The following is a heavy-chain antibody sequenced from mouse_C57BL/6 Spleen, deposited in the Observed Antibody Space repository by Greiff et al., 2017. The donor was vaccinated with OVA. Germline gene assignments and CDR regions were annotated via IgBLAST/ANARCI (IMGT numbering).Heavy chain of an antibody. CDR2: INPYNGGT. CDR3: ARSNDGYQAWFAY. CDR1: GYTFTDYY. V-gene: IGHV1-19*01. Sequence: EVKLMESGPVLVKPGASVKMSCKASGYTFTDYYMNWVKQSHGKSLEWIGVINPYNGGTSYNQKFKGKATLTVDKSSSTAYMELNRLTSEDSAVYYCARSNDGYQAWFAYWGQGTLVTVSA. D-gene: IGHD2-3*01. J-gene: IGHJ3*01.